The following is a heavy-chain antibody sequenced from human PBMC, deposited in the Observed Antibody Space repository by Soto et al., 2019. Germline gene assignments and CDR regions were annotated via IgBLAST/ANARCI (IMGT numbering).Heavy chain of an antibody. CDR3: ARHLSNQHGGVDYFDY. D-gene: IGHD4-4*01. CDR2: IYYSGSN. CDR1: GGSISSSSYY. V-gene: IGHV4-39*01. Sequence: QLQLQESGPGLVKPSETLSLTCTVSGGSISSSSYYWGWIRQPPGKGLEWIGSIYYSGSNYYNPSIKSRVTISVDPSMNQFSLKLSSVTAADTAVYYCARHLSNQHGGVDYFDYWGQGTLVTFSS. J-gene: IGHJ4*02.